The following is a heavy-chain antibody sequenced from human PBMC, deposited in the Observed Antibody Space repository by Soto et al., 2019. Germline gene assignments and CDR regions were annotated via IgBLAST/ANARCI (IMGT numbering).Heavy chain of an antibody. CDR3: ARAHGIAARPNWFDP. V-gene: IGHV1-18*04. J-gene: IGHJ5*02. CDR1: GYTFTSYG. CDR2: ISAYNGNT. D-gene: IGHD6-6*01. Sequence: GASVKVSCKASGYTFTSYGISWVRQAPGQGLEWTGWISAYNGNTNYAQKLQGRVTMTTDTSTSTAYMELRSLRSDDTAVYYCARAHGIAARPNWFDPWGQGTLVTVSS.